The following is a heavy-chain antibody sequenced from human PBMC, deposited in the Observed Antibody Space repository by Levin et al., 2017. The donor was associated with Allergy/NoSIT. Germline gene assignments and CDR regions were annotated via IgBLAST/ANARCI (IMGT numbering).Heavy chain of an antibody. CDR2: ISSSGSTI. Sequence: GESLKISCAASGFTYSSYEMNWVRQAPGKGLEWVSYISSSGSTIYYADSVKGRFTISRDNAKNSLYLQMNSLRAEDTAVYYCARQLGNFWSGYNYFDYWGQGTLVTVSS. D-gene: IGHD3-3*01. J-gene: IGHJ4*02. CDR1: GFTYSSYE. V-gene: IGHV3-48*03. CDR3: ARQLGNFWSGYNYFDY.